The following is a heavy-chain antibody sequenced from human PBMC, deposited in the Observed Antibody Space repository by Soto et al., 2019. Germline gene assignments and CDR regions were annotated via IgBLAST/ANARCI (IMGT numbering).Heavy chain of an antibody. CDR2: VNMDGSTT. CDR1: GFTFNTYW. Sequence: VQLVESGGGLVQPGGSLRLSCAASGFTFNTYWLHWVRQAPGKGLVWVSRVNMDGSTTTYAESVKGRFTISRDNAKDTVYLQMDSLRDEDTAVYYCARGAKGQWLVDYWGQGTLVTVSS. D-gene: IGHD6-19*01. J-gene: IGHJ4*02. V-gene: IGHV3-74*01. CDR3: ARGAKGQWLVDY.